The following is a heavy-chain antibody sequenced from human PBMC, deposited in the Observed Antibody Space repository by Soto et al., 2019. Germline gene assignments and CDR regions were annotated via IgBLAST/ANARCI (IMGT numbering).Heavy chain of an antibody. Sequence: QITLKESGPTLVKPTQTLTLTCTFSGFSLSTSGVGVGWIRQPPGKALEWLALIYWDDDKRYSPSLKSRLTISKDTSKNQVVLTMTHMDPVDTATYYCAHRPSYCSGGSCYSGFHYWGQGTLVTVSS. J-gene: IGHJ4*02. V-gene: IGHV2-5*02. CDR1: GFSLSTSGVG. D-gene: IGHD2-15*01. CDR3: AHRPSYCSGGSCYSGFHY. CDR2: IYWDDDK.